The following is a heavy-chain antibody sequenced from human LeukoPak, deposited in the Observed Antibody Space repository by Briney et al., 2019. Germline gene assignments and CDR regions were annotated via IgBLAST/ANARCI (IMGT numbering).Heavy chain of an antibody. CDR3: AKDLDSIAVAADY. CDR1: GFSFSSYG. V-gene: IGHV3-30*18. CDR2: ISYSGSNK. D-gene: IGHD6-19*01. J-gene: IGHJ4*02. Sequence: PGGSLRLSCAASGFSFSSYGMYWVRQAPGEGLEWVAVISYSGSNKYYADSVKGRFTTSRDNSKNTLYMQMNSLRVEDTAVYYCAKDLDSIAVAADYWGQGTLVTVSS.